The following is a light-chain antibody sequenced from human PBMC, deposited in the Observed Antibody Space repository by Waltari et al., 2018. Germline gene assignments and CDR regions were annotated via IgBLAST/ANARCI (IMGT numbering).Light chain of an antibody. J-gene: IGLJ3*02. V-gene: IGLV3-25*03. CDR3: QSADTSGSWV. CDR2: KYT. CDR1: ALPKDD. Sequence: SYELTQPPSVSVSPGQTARITCSGDALPKDDAQRNQPKPGQVPVLVMYKYTKRPSGIPERFSGSTSGTTVTLTIGGVQAEDEADYYCQSADTSGSWVFGGGTKLTVL.